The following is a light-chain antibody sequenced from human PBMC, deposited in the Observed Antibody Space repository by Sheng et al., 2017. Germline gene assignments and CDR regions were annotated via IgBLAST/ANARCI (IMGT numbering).Light chain of an antibody. CDR1: QSVSSTY. CDR3: QQLDNYPVT. V-gene: IGKV3-20*01. J-gene: IGKJ5*01. CDR2: GAS. Sequence: EIVLTQSPGTLSLSPGERATLSCRASQSVSSTYLAWYQHKPGQAPRLLIYGASTRATGIPARFSGSGSGTDFTLTISSLQSEDFATYYCQQLDNYPVTFGQGTRLEIK.